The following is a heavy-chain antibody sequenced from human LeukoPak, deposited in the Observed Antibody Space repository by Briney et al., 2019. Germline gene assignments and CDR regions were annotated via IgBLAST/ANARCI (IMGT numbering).Heavy chain of an antibody. D-gene: IGHD3-10*01. V-gene: IGHV4-59*08. Sequence: SETLSLTCTVSGGFISSYYWTWIRQPPGKGLEWIGYIFYNGNINYNPSLKSRVTISLDTSKSQFSLKLRSVTAADTALYYCARHGQEGDLYDSGSYNAFDIWGPGTMVTVSS. CDR1: GGFISSYY. J-gene: IGHJ3*02. CDR2: IFYNGNI. CDR3: ARHGQEGDLYDSGSYNAFDI.